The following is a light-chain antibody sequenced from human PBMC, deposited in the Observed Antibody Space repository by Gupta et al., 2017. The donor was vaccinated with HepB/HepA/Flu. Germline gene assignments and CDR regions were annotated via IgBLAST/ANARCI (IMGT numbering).Light chain of an antibody. J-gene: IGLJ2*01. Sequence: QSVLTQPPSASGTPGQRAAISCSGSSSNIGSNTVNWYQQLPGTAPKLLIFFNDQRPSGVPDRFSGSKSGTSASLALSGLQSENEGDYYCAAWDGSLRGVVFGGGTKLTVL. CDR3: AAWDGSLRGVV. CDR2: FND. V-gene: IGLV1-44*01. CDR1: SSNIGSNT.